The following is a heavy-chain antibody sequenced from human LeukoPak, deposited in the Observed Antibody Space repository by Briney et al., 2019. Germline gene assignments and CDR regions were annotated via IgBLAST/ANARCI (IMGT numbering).Heavy chain of an antibody. CDR3: ERIVAATTTVFDI. D-gene: IGHD5-24*01. V-gene: IGHV4-4*07. J-gene: IGHJ3*02. CDR2: IYTSGST. Sequence: PSETLSLTGTVSGGYISGYYWSWIRQPAGKGLVWVGRIYTSGSTHYNPSLKSRVTMSVDTSKNQFSLNLSTVSREGPAVYYCERIVAATTTVFDIRRQGTMVTVSS. CDR1: GGYISGYY.